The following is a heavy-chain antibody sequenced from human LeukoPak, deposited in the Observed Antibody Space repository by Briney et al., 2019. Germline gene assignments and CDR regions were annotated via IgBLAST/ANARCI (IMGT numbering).Heavy chain of an antibody. D-gene: IGHD5-12*01. V-gene: IGHV4-34*01. CDR3: TRSYEGAFDI. CDR1: GGSFSGYY. CDR2: INHSGST. J-gene: IGHJ3*02. Sequence: SETLSLTCAVYGGSFSGYYWSWIRQPPGKGLEWIGEINHSGSTNYNPSLKSRVTISVDTSKNQFSLKLSSVTAADTAVYYCTRSYEGAFDIWGQGTMVTVSS.